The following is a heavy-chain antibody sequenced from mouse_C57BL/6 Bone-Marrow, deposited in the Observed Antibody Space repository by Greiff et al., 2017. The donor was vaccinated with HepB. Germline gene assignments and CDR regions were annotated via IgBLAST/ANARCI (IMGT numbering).Heavy chain of an antibody. CDR3: ASYDYDEGFAY. CDR2: IDPSDSYT. V-gene: IGHV1-69*01. Sequence: QVQLQQPGAELVMPGASVKLSCKASGYTFTSYWMHWVKQRPGQGLEWIGEIDPSDSYTNYNQKFKGKSTLTVDKSSSTAYMQLSSLTSEDSAVYYCASYDYDEGFAYWGQGTLVTVSA. D-gene: IGHD2-4*01. CDR1: GYTFTSYW. J-gene: IGHJ3*01.